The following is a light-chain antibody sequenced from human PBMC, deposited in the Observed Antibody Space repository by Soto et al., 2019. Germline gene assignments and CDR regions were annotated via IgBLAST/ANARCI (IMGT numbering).Light chain of an antibody. V-gene: IGLV4-69*01. Sequence: QPVLTQSPSASASLGASVKLTCTLNSGHNNYAIAWHQQQPEKGPRYLMKLNSDGSHSKGDGIPDRFSGSSSGAERYLTISSLQSEDEADYYCQTWGTGIGVFGGGTQLTVL. CDR3: QTWGTGIGV. J-gene: IGLJ3*02. CDR1: SGHNNYA. CDR2: LNSDGSH.